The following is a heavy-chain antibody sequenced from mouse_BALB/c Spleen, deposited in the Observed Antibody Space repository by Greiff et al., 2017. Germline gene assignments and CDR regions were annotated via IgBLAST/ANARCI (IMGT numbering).Heavy chain of an antibody. D-gene: IGHD2-14*01. J-gene: IGHJ3*01. CDR1: GFSLTSYG. CDR2: IWAGGST. CDR3: ARDRYDDSAWFAY. V-gene: IGHV2-9*02. Sequence: VQLVESGPGLVAPSQSLSITCTVSGFSLTSYGVHWVRQPPGKGLEWLGVIWAGGSTNYNSALMSRLSISKDNSKSQVFLKMNSLQTDDTAMYYCARDRYDDSAWFAYWGQGTLVTVSA.